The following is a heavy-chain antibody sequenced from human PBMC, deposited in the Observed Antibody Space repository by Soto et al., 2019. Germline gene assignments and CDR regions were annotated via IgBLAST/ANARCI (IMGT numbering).Heavy chain of an antibody. D-gene: IGHD3-22*01. J-gene: IGHJ5*02. CDR3: ARRPPMIASSGFDP. CDR2: IYYSGST. Sequence: QLQLQESGPGLVKPSETLSLTCTVSGGSISSSSYYWGWIRQPPGKGLEWIGSIYYSGSTYYNPSLKSRVTIAVDTSKNQFSLKLSSVTAADTAVYYCARRPPMIASSGFDPWGQGTLVNVSS. V-gene: IGHV4-39*01. CDR1: GGSISSSSYY.